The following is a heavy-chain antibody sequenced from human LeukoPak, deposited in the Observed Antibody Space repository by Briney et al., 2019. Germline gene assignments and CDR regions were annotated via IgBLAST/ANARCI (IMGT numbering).Heavy chain of an antibody. Sequence: PGGSLRLSCAASGFTFSKYWMSWFRQAPGKGLEWVANIKQDGSEKYYVDSVMGRFTISRDDAKESLYLQMNSLRAEDTALYYCARAYHDYGDYGYWGQGTLVTVSS. V-gene: IGHV3-7*01. CDR2: IKQDGSEK. D-gene: IGHD4-17*01. CDR3: ARAYHDYGDYGY. CDR1: GFTFSKYW. J-gene: IGHJ4*02.